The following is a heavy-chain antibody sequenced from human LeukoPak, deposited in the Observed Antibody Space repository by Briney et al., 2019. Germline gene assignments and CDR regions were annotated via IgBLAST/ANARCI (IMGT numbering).Heavy chain of an antibody. CDR3: GRHVSNGWDYHYGLDV. V-gene: IGHV4-39*01. J-gene: IGHJ6*02. D-gene: IGHD6-19*01. CDR2: VYYTGDI. Sequence: SETLSLTCTVSGGSVASTGRYWGWIRQPPGKGLEWIGSVYYTGDIYSTPSLKSRLTISVETSKNQFALTLRSVTASDTAVYYCGRHVSNGWDYHYGLDVWGQGTTVTVSS. CDR1: GGSVASTGRY.